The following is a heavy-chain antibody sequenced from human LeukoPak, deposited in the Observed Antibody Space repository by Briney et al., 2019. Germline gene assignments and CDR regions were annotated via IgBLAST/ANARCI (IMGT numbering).Heavy chain of an antibody. CDR1: GYSFTSYW. V-gene: IGHV5-51*01. CDR3: ARQGDYDILTGYYVDY. D-gene: IGHD3-9*01. J-gene: IGHJ4*02. CDR2: IYPGDSDT. Sequence: GESLKISCKGSGYSFTSYWIGWVRQMPGKGLEWMGIIYPGDSDTRYSPSFQGQVTISADKSIITAYLQWSSLKASDTAMYYCARQGDYDILTGYYVDYWGQGTLVTVSS.